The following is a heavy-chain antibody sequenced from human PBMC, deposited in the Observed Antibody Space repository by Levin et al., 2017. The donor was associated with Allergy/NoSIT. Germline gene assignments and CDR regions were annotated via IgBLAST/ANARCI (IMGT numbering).Heavy chain of an antibody. CDR1: GYSFTSFW. V-gene: IGHV5-51*01. J-gene: IGHJ4*02. CDR2: IFPGDSDT. Sequence: LGESLKISCQASGYSFTSFWFGWVRQRPGKGLEWMGLIFPGDSDTRVSPSFQGQIIMSVDKSISTAYLQWNSLKASDSAMYYCARRDSDGSNSFDYWGQGTLVTVSS. CDR3: ARRDSDGSNSFDY. D-gene: IGHD4-23*01.